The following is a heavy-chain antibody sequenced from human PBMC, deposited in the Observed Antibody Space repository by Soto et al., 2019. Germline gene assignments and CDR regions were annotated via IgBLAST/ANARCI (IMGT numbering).Heavy chain of an antibody. Sequence: QVQLVESGGGVVQPGRSLRLSCAASGFTFNLYGMQWVRQAPGKGLEWVAMIWYDGSGRFYGDSVKGRFTVSRDNSKNTLYLDMKSLRAEDTAVYYCARHIAVRRLDYWGQGTLVTVSS. CDR2: IWYDGSGR. V-gene: IGHV3-33*01. J-gene: IGHJ4*02. CDR3: ARHIAVRRLDY. D-gene: IGHD6-6*01. CDR1: GFTFNLYG.